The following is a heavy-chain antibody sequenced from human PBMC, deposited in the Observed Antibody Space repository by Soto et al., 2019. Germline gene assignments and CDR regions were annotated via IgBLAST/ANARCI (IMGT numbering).Heavy chain of an antibody. CDR3: TRAYSSSPLDY. V-gene: IGHV3-49*04. D-gene: IGHD6-13*01. CDR2: IRAKTHGGTI. J-gene: IGHJ4*02. Sequence: GGSLRLSCTASGFNFGDYATHWVRQAPGKGLEWVGLIRAKTHGGTIDYAASVRGRFTISRDDSKSIAYLQMNSLKTEDTALYYCTRAYSSSPLDYWGQGTRVTVSS. CDR1: GFNFGDYA.